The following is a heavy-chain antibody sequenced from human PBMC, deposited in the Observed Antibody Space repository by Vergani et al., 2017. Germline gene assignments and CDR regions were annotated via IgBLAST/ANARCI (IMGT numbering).Heavy chain of an antibody. CDR1: GGSINPSSSF. CDR2: INYVGRT. J-gene: IGHJ2*01. D-gene: IGHD3-10*01. Sequence: QLQLQESGPGLVKPSETLSLICTVSGGSINPSSSFWGWIRQSPGKGLEWIGSINYVGRTYYIPSLQSRATVFVDTSKDQFSLNLTSGTAADTAVYYCGRGRGDNWYFDLWGRGTLVTVSS. V-gene: IGHV4-39*01. CDR3: GRGRGDNWYFDL.